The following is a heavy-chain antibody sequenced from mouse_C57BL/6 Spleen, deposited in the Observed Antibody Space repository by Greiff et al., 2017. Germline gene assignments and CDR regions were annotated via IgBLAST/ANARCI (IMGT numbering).Heavy chain of an antibody. D-gene: IGHD1-1*01. J-gene: IGHJ2*01. V-gene: IGHV5-17*01. CDR1: GFTFSDSG. Sequence: EVQLVESGGGLVKPGGSLKLSCAASGFTFSDSGMHWVRQAPEKGLEWVAYISSGSSTIYYADTVKGRFTISRDNAKNTLFLQMTSLRSEDTAMYYCARGYVSSYGYWGQGTTLTVSS. CDR3: ARGYVSSYGY. CDR2: ISSGSSTI.